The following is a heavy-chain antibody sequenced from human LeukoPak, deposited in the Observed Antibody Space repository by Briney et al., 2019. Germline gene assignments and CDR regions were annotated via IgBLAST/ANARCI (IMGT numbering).Heavy chain of an antibody. CDR1: GYTLTELS. CDR3: ATGFLYDSSGYPDAFDI. J-gene: IGHJ3*02. D-gene: IGHD3-22*01. CDR2: FDPEDGET. Sequence: ASVKVSCKVSGYTLTELSMHWVRQAPGNGLEWMGGFDPEDGETIYAQKFQGRVTMTEDTSTDTAYMELSSLRSEDTAVYYCATGFLYDSSGYPDAFDIWGQGTMVTVSS. V-gene: IGHV1-24*01.